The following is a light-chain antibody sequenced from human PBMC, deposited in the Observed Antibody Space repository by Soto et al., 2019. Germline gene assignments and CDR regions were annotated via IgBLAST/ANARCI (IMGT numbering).Light chain of an antibody. V-gene: IGKV3-20*01. CDR2: AAS. CDR1: QSVSSSY. CDR3: QQYGSSRWT. J-gene: IGKJ1*01. Sequence: EIVLTQSPGTLSLSPGERTTLSCRASQSVSSSYLAWYQQKPGQAPRLLIYAASCRATGIPDRFSGSGSGTDFTLTISRLEPEDFAVYYCQQYGSSRWTFGQGTKVEIK.